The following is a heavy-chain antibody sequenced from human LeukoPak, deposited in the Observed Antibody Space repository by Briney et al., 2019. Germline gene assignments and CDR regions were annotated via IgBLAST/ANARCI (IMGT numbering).Heavy chain of an antibody. D-gene: IGHD3-22*01. J-gene: IGHJ1*01. CDR3: ARLGSSGYYQETVYFQH. V-gene: IGHV1-46*01. Sequence: AASVKVSCKASGYTFTSYYMHWVRQAPGQGLEWMGIINPSGGSTSYAQKFQGRVTMTRDTSTSTVYMELSSLRSEDTAVYYCARLGSSGYYQETVYFQHWGQGTLVTVSS. CDR2: INPSGGST. CDR1: GYTFTSYY.